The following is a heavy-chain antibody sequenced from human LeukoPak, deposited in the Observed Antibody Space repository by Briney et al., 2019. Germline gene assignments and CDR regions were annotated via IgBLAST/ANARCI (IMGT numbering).Heavy chain of an antibody. J-gene: IGHJ4*02. CDR3: ARAEGYYYDSSGYSLDY. V-gene: IGHV5-51*01. CDR1: GYGFTSYW. CDR2: IYPGDSDT. D-gene: IGHD3-22*01. Sequence: GESLKISCKGSGYGFTSYWIGWVRQMPGKGLEWMGIIYPGDSDTRYSPSFQGQVPISADKSISTAYLQWSSPKASDTAMYYCARAEGYYYDSSGYSLDYWGQGTLVTVSS.